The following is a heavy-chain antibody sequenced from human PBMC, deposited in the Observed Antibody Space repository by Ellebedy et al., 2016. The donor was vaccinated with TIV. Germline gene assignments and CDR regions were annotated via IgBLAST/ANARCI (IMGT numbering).Heavy chain of an antibody. CDR3: AREGGYSGTTSD. CDR1: GGSISSSSYY. Sequence: SETLSLTCTVSGGSISSSSYYWSWIRQPPGKGLEWIGYIYYSGSTNYNPSLKSRVTISVDTSKNQFSLKLSSVTAADTAVYYCAREGGYSGTTSDWGQGTLVTVSS. CDR2: IYYSGST. V-gene: IGHV4-61*01. D-gene: IGHD5-12*01. J-gene: IGHJ4*02.